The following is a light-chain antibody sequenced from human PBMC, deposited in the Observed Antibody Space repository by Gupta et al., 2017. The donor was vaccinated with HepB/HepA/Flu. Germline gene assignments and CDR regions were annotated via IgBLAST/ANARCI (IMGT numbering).Light chain of an antibody. CDR1: QGVSNR. J-gene: IGKJ2*01. CDR3: QQCNRYPNT. CDR2: AAS. Sequence: DIQMTQSPSSVSAFVGDRVTITCRASQGVSNRLAWYQQKPGKVPKLLIYAASKLQSGVPSRFSGSGSGTDFTLTITNLQPEDFATYYCQQCNRYPNTFGQGTKVEIK. V-gene: IGKV1-12*01.